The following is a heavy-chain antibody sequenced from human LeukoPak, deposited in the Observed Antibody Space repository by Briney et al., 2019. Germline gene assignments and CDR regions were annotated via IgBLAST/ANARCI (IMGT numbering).Heavy chain of an antibody. CDR2: IWSDGGNT. J-gene: IGHJ4*02. CDR3: AKLKYYYDSSGYYYGDRDYYFDY. Sequence: GRSLRLSCAASGFTFTSYGMHWVRQAPGQGLEWVGVIWSDGGNTNYADSVQGRFTISRDNSKSTVYLQMNSLRAEDTAVYYCAKLKYYYDSSGYYYGDRDYYFDYWGQGTLVTVST. V-gene: IGHV3-33*06. CDR1: GFTFTSYG. D-gene: IGHD3-22*01.